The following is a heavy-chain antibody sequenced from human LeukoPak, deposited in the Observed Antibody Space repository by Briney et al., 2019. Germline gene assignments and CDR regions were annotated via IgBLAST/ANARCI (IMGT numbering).Heavy chain of an antibody. J-gene: IGHJ4*02. CDR2: INHSGST. V-gene: IGHV4-34*01. CDR1: GGSFSGYY. CDR3: ARGGDKGWRITGTTGQDFDY. D-gene: IGHD1-20*01. Sequence: SETLSLTCAVYGGSFSGYYWSWIRQPPGKGLEWIGEINHSGSTNYNPSLKSRVTISVDTSKNQFSLKLSSVTAADTAVYYCARGGDKGWRITGTTGQDFDYWGQGTLVTVSS.